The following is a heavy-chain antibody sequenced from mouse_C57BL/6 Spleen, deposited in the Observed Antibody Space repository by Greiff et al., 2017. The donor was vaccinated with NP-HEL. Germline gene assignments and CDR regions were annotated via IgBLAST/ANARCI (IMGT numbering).Heavy chain of an antibody. CDR1: GYTFTSYW. V-gene: IGHV1-53*01. CDR2: INPSNGGT. CDR3: TTMELRRRGFAY. Sequence: QVQLQQPGTELVKPGASVKLSCKASGYTFTSYWMHWVKQRPGQGLEWIGNINPSNGGTNYNEKFQGKATITADTSSNTAYLQLSSLTSEDTAVYYCTTMELRRRGFAYWGQGTLVTVSA. D-gene: IGHD1-2*01. J-gene: IGHJ3*01.